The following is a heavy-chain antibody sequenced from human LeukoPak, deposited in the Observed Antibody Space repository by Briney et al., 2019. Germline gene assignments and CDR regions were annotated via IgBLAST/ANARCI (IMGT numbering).Heavy chain of an antibody. J-gene: IGHJ5*02. CDR2: IHERGST. CDR1: GHSFSSDSF. Sequence: SETQSLTCGVSGHSFSSDSFWGWIRQPPGQGLEWIGSIHERGSTFYNPSLKSRVTISIDTSKNQFSLNVNSVTAADTAVYYCARASRPSNSWFDPWGQGTVVTVSS. CDR3: ARASRPSNSWFDP. D-gene: IGHD6-6*01. V-gene: IGHV4-38-2*01.